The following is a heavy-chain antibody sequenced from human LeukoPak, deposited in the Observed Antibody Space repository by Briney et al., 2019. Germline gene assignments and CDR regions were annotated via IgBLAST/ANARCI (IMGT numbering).Heavy chain of an antibody. V-gene: IGHV3-30*02. D-gene: IGHD3-16*01. CDR1: GFTFSSYG. J-gene: IGHJ5*02. CDR2: IRYDGSNK. Sequence: PGGSLRLSCAASGFTFSSYGMHWVRQAPGKGLEWVAFIRYDGSNKYYADSVKGRFTISRDNSKNTLYLQMNSLRAEDTAVYYCAKVHSRSYDYVWGSLKAWGQGTLVTVSS. CDR3: AKVHSRSYDYVWGSLKA.